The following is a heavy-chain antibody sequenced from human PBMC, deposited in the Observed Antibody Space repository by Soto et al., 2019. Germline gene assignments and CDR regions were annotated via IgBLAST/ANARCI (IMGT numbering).Heavy chain of an antibody. CDR1: GFTFSNYV. V-gene: IGHV3-33*08. D-gene: IGHD1-20*01. J-gene: IGHJ4*02. CDR2: ISYAGSNK. CDR3: AKSFNWNDKEFDY. Sequence: GGSLRLSCAASGFTFSNYVLSWVRQAPGKGLEWVSAISYAGSNKYYADSVKGRFTISRDNSKNTVYLQMNSLRAEDTAMYYCAKSFNWNDKEFDYWGQGTLVTVSS.